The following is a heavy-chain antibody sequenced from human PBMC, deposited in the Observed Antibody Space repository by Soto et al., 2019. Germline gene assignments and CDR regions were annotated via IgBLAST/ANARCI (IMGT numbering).Heavy chain of an antibody. D-gene: IGHD3-10*01. Sequence: GGSLRLSCAASGFTFSSYGMHWVRQAPGKGLEWVAVISYDGSNKYYADSVKGRFTISRDNSKNTLYLQMNSLRAADTAVYYCAKDGPVSKGVRHYYYYGMDVWGQGTTVTVSS. CDR3: AKDGPVSKGVRHYYYYGMDV. J-gene: IGHJ6*02. CDR1: GFTFSSYG. V-gene: IGHV3-30*18. CDR2: ISYDGSNK.